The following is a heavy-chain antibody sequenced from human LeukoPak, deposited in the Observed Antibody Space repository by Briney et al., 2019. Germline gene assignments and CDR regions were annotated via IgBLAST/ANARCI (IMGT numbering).Heavy chain of an antibody. D-gene: IGHD3-10*01. CDR3: ARESPLLWFGELFDY. J-gene: IGHJ4*02. Sequence: GGSLRLSCAASGFTFRDYYMTWIRQAPGKGLEWVSYITSSGSAIYYADSVKGRFTVSRDNAKNSLHLQMNSLRAEDTAVYYCARESPLLWFGELFDYWGQGTLVTVSS. CDR1: GFTFRDYY. V-gene: IGHV3-11*04. CDR2: ITSSGSAI.